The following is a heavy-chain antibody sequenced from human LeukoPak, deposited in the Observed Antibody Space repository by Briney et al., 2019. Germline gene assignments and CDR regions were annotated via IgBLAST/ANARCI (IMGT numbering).Heavy chain of an antibody. Sequence: PGGSLRLSCAASGFTFSSYSMNWVRQAPGKGLEWVSSISSSSSYIYYADSVKGRFTISRDNAKNSLYLQMNSLRAEDTAVYYCARDRVGIAVAGSSDYWGQRTLVTVSS. CDR2: ISSSSSYI. CDR3: ARDRVGIAVAGSSDY. J-gene: IGHJ4*02. D-gene: IGHD6-19*01. V-gene: IGHV3-21*01. CDR1: GFTFSSYS.